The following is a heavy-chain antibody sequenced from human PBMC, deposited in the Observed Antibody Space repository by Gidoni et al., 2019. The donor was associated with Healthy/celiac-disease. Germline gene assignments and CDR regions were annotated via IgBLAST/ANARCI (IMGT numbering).Heavy chain of an antibody. CDR3: ARPTTDYGYYHHFDY. CDR1: GGTFSSYA. Sequence: QVLLVQSGAEVKKPGSSVKVSCKASGGTFSSYAISWVRQAPGQGLEWMGGIIPIFGTANYAQKFQGRVTITADESTSTAYMELSSLKSEDTAVYYCARPTTDYGYYHHFDYLGQGTLVTVSS. V-gene: IGHV1-69*12. J-gene: IGHJ4*02. CDR2: IIPIFGTA. D-gene: IGHD4-17*01.